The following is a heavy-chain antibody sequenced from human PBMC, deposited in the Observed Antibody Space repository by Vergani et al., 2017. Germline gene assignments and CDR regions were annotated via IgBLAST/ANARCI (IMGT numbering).Heavy chain of an antibody. D-gene: IGHD3-3*01. CDR3: AKDAPSSITILDY. CDR2: ISYDGSNK. Sequence: QVQLVESGGGVVQPGPSLRLSCAASVFTFSTYGMHWVRQAPGKGLEWVAVISYDGSNKYYADSVKGRFTISRDNSKNTLYLQMNSLRAEDTAVYYCAKDAPSSITILDYWGQGTLVTVSS. CDR1: VFTFSTYG. V-gene: IGHV3-30*18. J-gene: IGHJ4*02.